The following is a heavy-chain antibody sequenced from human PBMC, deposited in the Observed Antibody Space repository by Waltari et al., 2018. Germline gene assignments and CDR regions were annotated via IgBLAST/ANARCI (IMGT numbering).Heavy chain of an antibody. CDR2: IMTDGSEE. CDR3: ARDQWFAFDI. CDR1: GFTISSYW. V-gene: IGHV3-7*01. J-gene: IGHJ3*02. D-gene: IGHD3-22*01. Sequence: EVQLVESGGGLVQPGGSLRLSWAASGFTISSYWMSWVRQAPGKGLEWVANIMTDGSEEYYVDSVRGRFTISRDNAKNSLFLQMNSLRPEDTAVYYCARDQWFAFDIWGQGTMVTVSS.